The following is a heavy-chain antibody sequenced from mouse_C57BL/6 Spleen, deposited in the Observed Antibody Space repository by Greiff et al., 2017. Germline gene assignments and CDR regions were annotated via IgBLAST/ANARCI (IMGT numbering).Heavy chain of an antibody. V-gene: IGHV3-6*01. Sequence: VQLQQSGPGLVKPSQSLSLTCSATGYSITSGYYWNWIRQFPGNKLEWMGYISYDGSNNYNPSLKNRISITRDTSKNQFFLKLNSVTTEDTATYYCARDLGYFDVWGTGTTVTVSS. J-gene: IGHJ1*03. CDR2: ISYDGSN. CDR1: GYSITSGYY. CDR3: ARDLGYFDV.